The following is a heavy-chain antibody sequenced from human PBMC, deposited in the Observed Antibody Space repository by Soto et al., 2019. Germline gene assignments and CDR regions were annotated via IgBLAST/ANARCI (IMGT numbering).Heavy chain of an antibody. CDR3: ARVGDGYSSSSTDY. Sequence: EVQLVESGGGLVQPGGSLRLSCTASGFTFRTYWMSWVRQAPGKGLEWVANIKEDGSGKYYVDSVKGRFTISRDNAKNSLYLQRNSLRAEDTAVYYCARVGDGYSSSSTDYWGQGTLVTVSS. D-gene: IGHD6-6*01. J-gene: IGHJ4*02. CDR1: GFTFRTYW. CDR2: IKEDGSGK. V-gene: IGHV3-7*05.